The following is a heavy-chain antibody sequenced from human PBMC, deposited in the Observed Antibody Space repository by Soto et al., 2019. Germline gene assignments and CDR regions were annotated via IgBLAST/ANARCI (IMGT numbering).Heavy chain of an antibody. Sequence: QVQLVQSGGEVKKPGASVKVSCKASGYTFTSYGISWVRQAPGQGLEWMGRISAYNGNTNYAQKLQGRVTMTTDTXXXXXXXXXXXXXXXXXXXXXXXXXXXXXGHWFDPWGQGTLVTVSS. CDR2: ISAYNGNT. CDR3: XXXXXXXGHWFDP. CDR1: GYTFTSYG. V-gene: IGHV1-18*01. J-gene: IGHJ5*02.